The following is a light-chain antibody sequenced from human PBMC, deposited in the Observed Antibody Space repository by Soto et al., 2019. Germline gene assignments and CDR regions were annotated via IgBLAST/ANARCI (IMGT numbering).Light chain of an antibody. CDR3: SSYTSSSTR. V-gene: IGLV2-14*01. CDR2: DVS. CDR1: SSDVGGYNY. J-gene: IGLJ2*01. Sequence: QSVLTQPASVSGSPGQSITISCTGTSSDVGGYNYVSWYQQHPGKAPKLMIYDVSNRPSGVSNRFSGSKSGNTASLTISGLQAEDEADDYCSSYTSSSTRFGGGTQLTVI.